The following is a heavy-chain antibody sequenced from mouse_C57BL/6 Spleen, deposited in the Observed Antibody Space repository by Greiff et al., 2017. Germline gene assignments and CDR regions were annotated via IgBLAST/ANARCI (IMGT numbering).Heavy chain of an antibody. V-gene: IGHV2-2*01. J-gene: IGHJ4*01. CDR1: GFSLTSYG. Sequence: VKLVESGPGLVQPSQSLSITCTVSGFSLTSYGVHWVRQSPGKGLEWLGVIWSGGSTDYNAAFISRLSISKDNSKSQVFFKMNSLQADDTAIYYCARLLHYYGSSYAMDYWGQGTSVTVSS. CDR2: IWSGGST. D-gene: IGHD1-1*01. CDR3: ARLLHYYGSSYAMDY.